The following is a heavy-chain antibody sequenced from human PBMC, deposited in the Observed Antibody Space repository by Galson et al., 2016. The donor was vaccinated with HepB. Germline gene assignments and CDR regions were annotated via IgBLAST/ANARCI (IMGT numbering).Heavy chain of an antibody. CDR3: ARDVHTSLIGSGWAFDL. CDR1: GFTFSSYA. CDR2: FSYDGTNK. D-gene: IGHD5-18*01. J-gene: IGHJ3*01. V-gene: IGHV3-30*04. Sequence: SLRLSCAASGFTFSSYAMHWVRQAPGKGLEWVAMFSYDGTNKYYGDSVKGRFTISGDNSKNTVYLQMNSLRPEDTAVYYCARDVHTSLIGSGWAFDLWGQGTRVTVSS.